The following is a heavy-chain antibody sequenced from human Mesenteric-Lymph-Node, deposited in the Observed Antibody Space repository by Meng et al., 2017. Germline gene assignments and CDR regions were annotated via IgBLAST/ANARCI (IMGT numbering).Heavy chain of an antibody. CDR2: ISGSGGST. D-gene: IGHD3-3*01. Sequence: GESLKISCAASGFTFSSYAMSWVRQAPGKGLEWVSAISGSGGSTHYADSVKGRFTISRDNAKNSLYLQMNSLRAEDTAVYYCARDGVPYYDFWSGYGADYWGQGTLVTVSS. V-gene: IGHV3-23*01. CDR1: GFTFSSYA. J-gene: IGHJ4*02. CDR3: ARDGVPYYDFWSGYGADY.